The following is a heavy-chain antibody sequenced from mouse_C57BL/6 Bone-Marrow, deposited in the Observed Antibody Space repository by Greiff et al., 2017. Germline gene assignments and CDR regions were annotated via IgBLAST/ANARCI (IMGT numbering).Heavy chain of an antibody. CDR3: ARPDYYGNPLAMDY. Sequence: QVQLQQPGAELVMPGASVKLSCKASGYTFTSYWMHWVKQRPGQGLEWIGEIDPSDSYTNYNQKFKGKSTLTVDKSSSTAYMQLSSLTSEDSAVYYCARPDYYGNPLAMDYWGQGTSVTVSS. CDR1: GYTFTSYW. J-gene: IGHJ4*01. CDR2: IDPSDSYT. V-gene: IGHV1-69*01. D-gene: IGHD2-1*01.